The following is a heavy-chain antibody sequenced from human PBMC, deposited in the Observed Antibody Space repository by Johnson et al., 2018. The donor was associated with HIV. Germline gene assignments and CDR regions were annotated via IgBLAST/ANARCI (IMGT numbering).Heavy chain of an antibody. CDR2: ISSSGSTI. V-gene: IGHV3-11*01. Sequence: VQLVESGGGLVKPGGSLRLSCAASGFTFSDYYMSWIRQAPGKGLEWVSYISSSGSTIYYADSVKGRFTISRDNAKNSLYLQMNSLRPEDTALYYCAKANSGSYLGHDAFDIWGQGTMVTVSS. CDR3: AKANSGSYLGHDAFDI. J-gene: IGHJ3*02. CDR1: GFTFSDYY. D-gene: IGHD1-26*01.